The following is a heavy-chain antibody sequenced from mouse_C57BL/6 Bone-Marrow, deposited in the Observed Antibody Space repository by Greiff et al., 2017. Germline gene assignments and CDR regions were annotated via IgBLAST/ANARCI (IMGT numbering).Heavy chain of an antibody. J-gene: IGHJ3*01. V-gene: IGHV1-20*01. CDR3: ARRGDYGNYEAWFAY. Sequence: EVKLQESGPELVKPGDSVKISCKASGYSFTGYFMNWVMQSHGKSLEWIGRINPYNGDTFYNQKFKGKATLTVDKSSSTAHMELRSLTSEDSAVYYWARRGDYGNYEAWFAYWGQGTLVTVSA. D-gene: IGHD2-1*01. CDR2: INPYNGDT. CDR1: GYSFTGYF.